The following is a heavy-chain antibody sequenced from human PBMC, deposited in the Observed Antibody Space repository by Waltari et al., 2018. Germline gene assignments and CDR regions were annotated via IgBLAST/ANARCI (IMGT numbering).Heavy chain of an antibody. CDR1: GFTFSNYW. CDR2: IKQDGSEK. V-gene: IGHV3-7*01. Sequence: EVQLVESGGGLVQPGGSLRLSCAASGFTFSNYWMSWVRQAPRKGLEWVANIKQDGSEKYYVDSVKGRFTISRDNAKNSLYLQMNSLGAEDTAVYYCARDSSYGDCFDYWGQGTLVTVSS. D-gene: IGHD4-17*01. CDR3: ARDSSYGDCFDY. J-gene: IGHJ4*02.